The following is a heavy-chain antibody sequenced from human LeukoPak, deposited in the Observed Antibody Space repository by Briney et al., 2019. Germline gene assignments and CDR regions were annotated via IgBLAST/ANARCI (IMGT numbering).Heavy chain of an antibody. CDR1: GGSFSGYY. Sequence: ASETLSLTCAVYGGSFSGYYWSWIRQPPGKGLEWIGEINHSGSTNYNPSLKSRVTISVDTSKNQFSLKLSSVTAADTAVYYCARHRWTARPFLDYWGQGTLVTVSS. V-gene: IGHV4-34*01. J-gene: IGHJ4*02. CDR2: INHSGST. D-gene: IGHD6-6*01. CDR3: ARHRWTARPFLDY.